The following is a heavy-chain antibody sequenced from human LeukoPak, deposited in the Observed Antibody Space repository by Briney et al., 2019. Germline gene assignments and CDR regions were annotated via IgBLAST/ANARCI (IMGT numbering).Heavy chain of an antibody. CDR2: IYYSGST. Sequence: PSETLSLTCAVYGGSFSGYYWSWIRQPPGKGLEWIGYIYYSGSTNYNPSLKSRVTISVDTSKNQFSLKLSSVTAADTAVYYCARGPYSSYYDILTGYYPPTFDYWGQGTLVTVSS. CDR3: ARGPYSSYYDILTGYYPPTFDY. V-gene: IGHV4-59*01. J-gene: IGHJ4*02. D-gene: IGHD3-9*01. CDR1: GGSFSGYY.